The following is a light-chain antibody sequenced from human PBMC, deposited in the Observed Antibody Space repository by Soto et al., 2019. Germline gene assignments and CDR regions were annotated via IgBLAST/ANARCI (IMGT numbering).Light chain of an antibody. V-gene: IGLV1-40*01. CDR1: SSNIGAGYD. CDR3: QSYDSSLSGFYV. CDR2: GNS. J-gene: IGLJ1*01. Sequence: QSVLTQPPSVSGPPGQRVTISCTGSSSNIGAGYDVHWYQQLPGTAPKLLIYGNSNRPSGVPDRFSGSKSGTSASLAITGLQAEDEADYYCQSYDSSLSGFYVFGTGTQVTVL.